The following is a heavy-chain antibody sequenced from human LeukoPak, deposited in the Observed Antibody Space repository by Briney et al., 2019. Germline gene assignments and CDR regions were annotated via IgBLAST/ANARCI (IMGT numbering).Heavy chain of an antibody. D-gene: IGHD1-1*01. J-gene: IGHJ6*03. CDR1: GFAFSGFG. V-gene: IGHV3-23*01. CDR2: ISHDSIGT. CDR3: ARDATTAVGWVYMDV. Sequence: GGSLRLSCSASGFAFSGFGMSWVRQAPGKGLEWVATISHDSIGTHYIDSVKGRFRISRDNNEGTLDLQMNSLRVEDTALYFCARDATTAVGWVYMDVWGKGTTVTISS.